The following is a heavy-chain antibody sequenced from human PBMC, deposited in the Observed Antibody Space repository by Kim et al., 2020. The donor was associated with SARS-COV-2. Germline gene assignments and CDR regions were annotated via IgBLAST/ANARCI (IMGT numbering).Heavy chain of an antibody. CDR3: ARDAVDCSSTSFYSALTYYYYGIGV. Sequence: GGSLRLSCAASGFTFSSYGMHWVRQAPGKGLEWVVVISYDGSNKYYVDSVKGRFTISRDNSKSTLYLQMNSLRAEDTAVYYCARDAVDCSSTSFYSALTYYYYGIGVWGPGATGTLSS. J-gene: IGHJ6*02. CDR1: GFTFSSYG. D-gene: IGHD2-2*01. V-gene: IGHV3-33*05. CDR2: ISYDGSNK.